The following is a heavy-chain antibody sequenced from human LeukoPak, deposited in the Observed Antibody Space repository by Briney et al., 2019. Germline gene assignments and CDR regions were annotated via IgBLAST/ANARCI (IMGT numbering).Heavy chain of an antibody. J-gene: IGHJ4*02. D-gene: IGHD3-22*01. CDR1: GITLSNYG. CDR2: LSASGGGT. CDR3: AKRGVVIRVILVGFHKEAYYFDS. Sequence: GGSPRLSCAVSGITLSNYGMAWVRQAPGKGLEWVASLSASGGGTSYADSVRGRFSISRDNAKNTLYLQMNSLRAEDTAVYFCAKRGVVIRVILVGFHKEAYYFDSWGQGVLVTVSS. V-gene: IGHV3-23*01.